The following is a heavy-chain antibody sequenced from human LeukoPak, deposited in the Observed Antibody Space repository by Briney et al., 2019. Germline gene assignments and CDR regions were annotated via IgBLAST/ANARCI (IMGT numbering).Heavy chain of an antibody. V-gene: IGHV1-8*02. CDR1: GGTFSSYA. CDR2: MNPNSGNT. Sequence: ASVKVSCKASGGTFSSYAISWVRQATGQGLEWMGWMNPNSGNTGYAQKFQGRVTMTRNTSISTAYMELSSLRSEDTAVYYCARGWSYDSSGYEGYWGQEPWSPSPQ. J-gene: IGHJ4*01. CDR3: ARGWSYDSSGYEGY. D-gene: IGHD3-22*01.